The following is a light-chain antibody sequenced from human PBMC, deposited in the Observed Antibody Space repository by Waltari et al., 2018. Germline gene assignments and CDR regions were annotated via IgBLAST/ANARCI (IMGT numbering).Light chain of an antibody. CDR1: SSNIGSNT. CDR3: AAWDDSLNVL. CDR2: SNN. Sequence: QSVLTQPPSASGTPGQRVPISCSGSSSNIGSNTDNWYQQLPGPAPKLLIYSNNQRPSGVPDRFSGSKSGTSASLAISGLQSEDEADYYCAAWDDSLNVLFGGGTKLTVL. J-gene: IGLJ2*01. V-gene: IGLV1-44*01.